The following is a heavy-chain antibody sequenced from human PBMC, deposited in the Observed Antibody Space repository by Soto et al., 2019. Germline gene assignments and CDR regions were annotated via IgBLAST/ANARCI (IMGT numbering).Heavy chain of an antibody. CDR1: GFTLSGYA. Sequence: GSLRLSCAASGFTLSGYAMDWVRQAPGKGLEYVSGISSNGVGTYYANSVQGRFTISRDNSKNTLYLQMNSLRAEDTAVYYCAKDLYDILTGYSGYYYYYYMDVWGKGTTVTVSS. J-gene: IGHJ6*03. D-gene: IGHD3-9*01. CDR2: ISSNGVGT. V-gene: IGHV3-64*04. CDR3: AKDLYDILTGYSGYYYYYYMDV.